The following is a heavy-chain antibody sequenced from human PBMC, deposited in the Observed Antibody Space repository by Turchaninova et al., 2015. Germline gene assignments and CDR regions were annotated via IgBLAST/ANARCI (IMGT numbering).Heavy chain of an antibody. CDR1: GYSFTDYW. CDR2: IYPADSDT. D-gene: IGHD2-2*01. V-gene: IGHV5-51*01. Sequence: VQLVQSGAEVNKPGESLKNSCTVSGYSFTDYWIGWVRQMPGKGLEWMGIIYPADSDTRYSPSFQGQVTISADKSLSTAYLQWSSLKASDTAMYYCTRLDGSDCTGTDCYLWFDPWGQGTLVTVSS. CDR3: TRLDGSDCTGTDCYLWFDP. J-gene: IGHJ5*02.